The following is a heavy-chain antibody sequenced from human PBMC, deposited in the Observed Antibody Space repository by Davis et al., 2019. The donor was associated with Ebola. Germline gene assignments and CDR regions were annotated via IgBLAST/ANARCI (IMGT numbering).Heavy chain of an antibody. V-gene: IGHV3-48*03. J-gene: IGHJ4*02. D-gene: IGHD6-19*01. CDR1: GFTFSSYE. CDR2: ISSSGNTI. Sequence: PGGSLRLSCAASGFTFSSYELNWVRQAPGKGLEWVSYISSSGNTIYYADSVKGRFTISRDNAKNSLYLQMNSLRAEDTAVYYCARDRQWLASSHFDYWGQGTLVTVSS. CDR3: ARDRQWLASSHFDY.